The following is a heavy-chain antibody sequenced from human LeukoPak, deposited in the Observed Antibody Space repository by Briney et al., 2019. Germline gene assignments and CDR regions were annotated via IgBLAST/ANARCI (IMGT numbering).Heavy chain of an antibody. CDR2: INSDGSST. CDR1: GFTFSSYW. CDR3: ARDQGYSHPVDY. Sequence: GSLRLSCAASGFTFSSYWMHWVRQAPGKGLVWVSRINSDGSSTSYADSVKGRFTISRDNAKNTLYLQMNSLRAEDTAVYYCARDQGYSHPVDYWGQGTLVTVSS. J-gene: IGHJ4*02. D-gene: IGHD5-18*01. V-gene: IGHV3-74*01.